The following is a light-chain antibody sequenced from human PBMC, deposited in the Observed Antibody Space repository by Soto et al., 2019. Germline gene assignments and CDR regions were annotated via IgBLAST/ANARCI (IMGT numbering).Light chain of an antibody. CDR1: SSDVGGYNY. CDR3: SSYTSSSTVV. CDR2: DVS. J-gene: IGLJ2*01. Sequence: QSALTQPVSVSGSPGQSVTISCTGTSSDVGGYNYVSWYQQHPGKAPKLMIYDVSNRPSGVSNRFSGSKSGNTAFLTISGLQAEDEADYYCSSYTSSSTVVFGGGTKLTVL. V-gene: IGLV2-14*01.